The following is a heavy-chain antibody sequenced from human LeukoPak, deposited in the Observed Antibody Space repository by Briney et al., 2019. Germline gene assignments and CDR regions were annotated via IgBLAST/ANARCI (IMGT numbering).Heavy chain of an antibody. CDR2: ISANDGKI. Sequence: RASVKLSCKASGFVFTGYGFTWVRQAPGQGLEWMGWISANDGKIHYSERHQGRVTMSTDTVTSTVYMELRSLRSGDTAVYYCARELHVERDDYWGQGTLVTVSS. V-gene: IGHV1-18*01. CDR3: ARELHVERDDY. CDR1: GFVFTGYG. D-gene: IGHD1-1*01. J-gene: IGHJ4*02.